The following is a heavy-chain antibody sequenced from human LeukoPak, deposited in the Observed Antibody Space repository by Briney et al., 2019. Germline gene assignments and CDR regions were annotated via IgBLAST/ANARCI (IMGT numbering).Heavy chain of an antibody. CDR1: GFTFSSYG. D-gene: IGHD5-18*01. J-gene: IGHJ4*02. Sequence: GGSLRLSCAASGFTFSSYGIHWVRQAPGKGLEWVAVISYDGSNKYYADSVKGRFTISRDNSKNTLYLQVNSLRAENTAVYYCAKNGGYFYGYRYYFDYWGQGTLVTVSS. CDR3: AKNGGYFYGYRYYFDY. CDR2: ISYDGSNK. V-gene: IGHV3-30*18.